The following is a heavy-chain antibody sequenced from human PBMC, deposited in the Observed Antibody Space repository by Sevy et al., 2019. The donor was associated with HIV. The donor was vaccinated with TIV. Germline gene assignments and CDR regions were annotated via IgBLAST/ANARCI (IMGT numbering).Heavy chain of an antibody. CDR2: IKQDGSVK. CDR1: GFTFSNAW. CDR3: VRAIAADGSF. Sequence: GVSLRLSCAASGFTFSNAWMNWVRQAPGKGLEWVANIKQDGSVKYYVDSVKGRFTISRDNARNLLYLQMNSLRAEDTALYYCVRAIAADGSFWGQGTLVTVSS. V-gene: IGHV3-7*01. J-gene: IGHJ4*02. D-gene: IGHD6-13*01.